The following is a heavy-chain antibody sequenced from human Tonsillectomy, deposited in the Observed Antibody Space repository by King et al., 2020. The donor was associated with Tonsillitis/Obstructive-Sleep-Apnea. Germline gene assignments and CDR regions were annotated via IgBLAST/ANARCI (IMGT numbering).Heavy chain of an antibody. J-gene: IGHJ3*01. CDR2: ISWNSGSI. Sequence: VQLVESGGGLVQPGRSLRLSCAASGFTFDDYAMHWVRQAPGKGLEWVSGISWNSGSIGYADSVKGRFTISRDNAKNSLYLQMNSLRAEDTALYYCAKDIGSGSYKQDAFYHWGQGKMVTVSS. V-gene: IGHV3-9*01. CDR3: AKDIGSGSYKQDAFYH. CDR1: GFTFDDYA. D-gene: IGHD3-10*01.